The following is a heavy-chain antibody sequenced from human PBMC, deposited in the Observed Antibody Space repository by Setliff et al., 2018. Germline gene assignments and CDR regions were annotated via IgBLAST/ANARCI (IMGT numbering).Heavy chain of an antibody. Sequence: PSETLSLTCTVSGYSISSGYIWGWIRQPPGKGLEWVGNIGHNGSINYHPSLKSRLTISRDTSKKQVSLQLNSVTATDTAVYYCARDLGHGGDSDYWGQGILVTVSS. J-gene: IGHJ4*02. V-gene: IGHV4-38-2*02. CDR3: ARDLGHGGDSDY. CDR1: GYSISSGYI. D-gene: IGHD2-21*02. CDR2: IGHNGSI.